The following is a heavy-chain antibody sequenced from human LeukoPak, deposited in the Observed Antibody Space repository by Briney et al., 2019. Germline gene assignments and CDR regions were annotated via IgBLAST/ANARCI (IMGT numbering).Heavy chain of an antibody. CDR1: GFSFSSHE. V-gene: IGHV3-48*03. Sequence: QGGGSLRLSCAASGFSFSSHEMNWVRQAPGKGLEWVSYISRTGTYTYYSDSVKGRFTISRDNTRNSVFLQMESLRAEDTALYYCARDVITATDTAFWGQVTLVTVSS. J-gene: IGHJ4*02. CDR2: ISRTGTYT. D-gene: IGHD6-25*01. CDR3: ARDVITATDTAF.